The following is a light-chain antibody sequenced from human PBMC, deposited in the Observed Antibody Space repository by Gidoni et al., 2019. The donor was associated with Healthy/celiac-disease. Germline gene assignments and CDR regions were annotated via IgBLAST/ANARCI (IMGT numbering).Light chain of an antibody. V-gene: IGKV1-5*03. CDR3: QQYNSYSYP. CDR1: QSISSW. Sequence: DIQMTQSASTLSASVGDRVTITCRDSQSISSWLEWYQQKPGKAPKLLIYKASSLESGVPSRFSGSGSGTEFTLTISRLQPDDFASYYCQQYNSYSYPFGQGTKLEIK. CDR2: KAS. J-gene: IGKJ2*01.